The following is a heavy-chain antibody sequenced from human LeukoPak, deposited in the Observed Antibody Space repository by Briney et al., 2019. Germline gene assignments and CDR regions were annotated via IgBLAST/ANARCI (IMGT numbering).Heavy chain of an antibody. CDR3: ARGRGWLQLYFDY. CDR1: GGSISSYY. Sequence: SETLSLTCTVSGGSISSYYWSWIRQPPGKGLEWIGYIYYSGSTNYNPSLKSRVTISVDTSKNQFSLKLSSVTAADTAVCYCARGRGWLQLYFDYWGQGTLVTVSS. J-gene: IGHJ4*02. CDR2: IYYSGST. D-gene: IGHD5-24*01. V-gene: IGHV4-59*01.